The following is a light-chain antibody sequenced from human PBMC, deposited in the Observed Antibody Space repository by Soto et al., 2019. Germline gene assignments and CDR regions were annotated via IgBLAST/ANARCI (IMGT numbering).Light chain of an antibody. Sequence: QSVLTQPRSVSGSPGQSVTISCTGTSSDVGGYNYVSWYQQHPGKVPKLMIYDVSKRPSGVPDRFSGSKSGNTASLTISGLRAEDEADYYCCSYGGSYTWIFGGGTQLTVL. J-gene: IGLJ2*01. CDR2: DVS. V-gene: IGLV2-11*01. CDR1: SSDVGGYNY. CDR3: CSYGGSYTWI.